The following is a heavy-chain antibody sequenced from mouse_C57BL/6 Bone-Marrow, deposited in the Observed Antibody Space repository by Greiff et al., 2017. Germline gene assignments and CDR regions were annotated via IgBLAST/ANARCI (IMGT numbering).Heavy chain of an antibody. CDR1: GFTFSDYY. D-gene: IGHD2-4*01. J-gene: IGHJ3*01. Sequence: EVQGVESGGGLVQPGGSLKLSCAASGFTFSDYYMYWVRQTPEKRLEWVAYISNGGGSTYYPDTVKGRFTISRDNAKNTLYLQMSRLKSEDTAMYYCARQGGIYYDYDGFAYWGQGTLVTVSA. CDR3: ARQGGIYYDYDGFAY. V-gene: IGHV5-12*01. CDR2: ISNGGGST.